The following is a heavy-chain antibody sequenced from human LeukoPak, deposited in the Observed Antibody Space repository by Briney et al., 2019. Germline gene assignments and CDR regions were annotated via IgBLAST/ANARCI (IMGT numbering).Heavy chain of an antibody. CDR1: GYTFTSYG. Sequence: ASVKVSCKASGYTFTSYGISWVRQAPGQGLEWMGWISAYNGNTNYAQKLQGRVTMTTDTSTSTDYMELRSLRSDDTAVYYCARDRPDIVGAPVYWGQGTLVTVSS. D-gene: IGHD1-26*01. CDR3: ARDRPDIVGAPVY. V-gene: IGHV1-18*01. J-gene: IGHJ4*02. CDR2: ISAYNGNT.